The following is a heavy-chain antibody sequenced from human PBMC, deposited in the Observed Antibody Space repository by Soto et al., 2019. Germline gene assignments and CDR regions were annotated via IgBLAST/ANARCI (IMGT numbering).Heavy chain of an antibody. CDR1: RYTFTSHG. Sequence: QVQLVQSGGDVKTPGASVKVSCTTFRYTFTSHGIAWVRQAPGQGLEWMGWISTFNGKTDYAQKFQGRVTMTADTITSTVHMELRSLRSDDTAVYYCARLLTEGATFREDAFDLWGQGTKVTVPS. CDR2: ISTFNGKT. CDR3: ARLLTEGATFREDAFDL. D-gene: IGHD1-26*01. V-gene: IGHV1-18*01. J-gene: IGHJ3*01.